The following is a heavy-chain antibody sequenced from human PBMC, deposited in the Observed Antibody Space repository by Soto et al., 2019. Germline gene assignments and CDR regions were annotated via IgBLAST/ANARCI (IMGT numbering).Heavy chain of an antibody. Sequence: SVKVSCKASGGTVNSYTSSWMRQAPGQRLEWMGSIIPFLNIAKYAQKFQGRVTITADKSTTTAYMELSSLGSEDTALYYCAREGSYYDTSGYFHYWFDPWGQGTRVTVSS. CDR3: AREGSYYDTSGYFHYWFDP. V-gene: IGHV1-69*04. D-gene: IGHD3-22*01. CDR1: GGTVNSYT. J-gene: IGHJ5*02. CDR2: IIPFLNIA.